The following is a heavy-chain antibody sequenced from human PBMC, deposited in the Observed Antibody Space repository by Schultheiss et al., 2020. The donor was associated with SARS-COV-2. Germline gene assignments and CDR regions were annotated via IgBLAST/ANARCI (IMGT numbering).Heavy chain of an antibody. J-gene: IGHJ6*02. D-gene: IGHD2-15*01. CDR1: GFTFSSYA. Sequence: GGSLRLSCADSGFTFSSYAMHWVRQAPGKGLEWVAVIWYDGSNKYYADSVKGRFTISRDNSRNTLYLQMNSLRAEDTAVYYCAREVVGNDMDVWGQGTTVTVSS. CDR2: IWYDGSNK. CDR3: AREVVGNDMDV. V-gene: IGHV3-33*08.